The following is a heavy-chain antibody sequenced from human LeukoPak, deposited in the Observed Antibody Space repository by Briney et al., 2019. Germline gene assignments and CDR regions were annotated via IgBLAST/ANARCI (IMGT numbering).Heavy chain of an antibody. Sequence: ASVKVSCKASGYTFSIYGISWVRQAPGQGLEWMGWISGYSGNTNYAQKLQGRVTMTTDISTSTAYMELSSLRSEDTAVYYCARGRVVAATGNWFDPWGQGTLVTVSS. D-gene: IGHD2-15*01. CDR1: GYTFSIYG. CDR3: ARGRVVAATGNWFDP. CDR2: ISGYSGNT. V-gene: IGHV1-18*01. J-gene: IGHJ5*02.